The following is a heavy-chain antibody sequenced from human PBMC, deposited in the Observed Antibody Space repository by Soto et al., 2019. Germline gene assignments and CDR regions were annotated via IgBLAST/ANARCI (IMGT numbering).Heavy chain of an antibody. CDR2: ISGTSNYI. V-gene: IGHV3-21*06. Sequence: LRLSCAASGFSFSSYNMNWVRQGPGKGLEWVASISGTSNYIYYADSVKGRFTISRDNAKNSLYLQMNSLRAEDSAVYYCARVVYYDNSAYGLWGQGTMVTVSS. J-gene: IGHJ3*01. CDR1: GFSFSSYN. D-gene: IGHD3-22*01. CDR3: ARVVYYDNSAYGL.